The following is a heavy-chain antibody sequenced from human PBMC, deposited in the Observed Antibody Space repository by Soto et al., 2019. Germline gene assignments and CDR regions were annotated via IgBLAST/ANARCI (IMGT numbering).Heavy chain of an antibody. CDR2: INAGNGNT. CDR1: GYTFTSYA. D-gene: IGHD5-18*01. J-gene: IGHJ1*01. CDR3: ARDTVYSYGYN. Sequence: QVQLVQSGAEVKKPGASVKVSCKASGYTFTSYAMHWVRQAPGQRLEWMGWINAGNGNTKYSQKFQGRVTITRDTSASTAYMALSSLRSAYTAVYYCARDTVYSYGYNWGQGTLVNVAA. V-gene: IGHV1-3*01.